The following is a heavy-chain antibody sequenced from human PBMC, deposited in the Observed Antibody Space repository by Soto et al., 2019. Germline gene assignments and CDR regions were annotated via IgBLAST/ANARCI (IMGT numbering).Heavy chain of an antibody. V-gene: IGHV3-43*01. CDR2: ITWNGGNT. J-gene: IGHJ6*02. CDR1: GFRFDDYN. D-gene: IGHD3-3*01. Sequence: LRLSCAASGFRFDDYNMHWVRQAPGKGLEWVSLITWNGGNTYYADSVKGRFTISRDGTTQSVSLQMIGLKREDTGLYYCARETLSFGSALDVWGQGTTVTVSS. CDR3: ARETLSFGSALDV.